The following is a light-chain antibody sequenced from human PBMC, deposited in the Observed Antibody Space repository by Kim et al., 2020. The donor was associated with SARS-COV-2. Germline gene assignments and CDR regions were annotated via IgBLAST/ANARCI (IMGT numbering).Light chain of an antibody. CDR1: QSVSSNY. V-gene: IGKV3-20*01. Sequence: EIVLTQSPVTLSLSPGERATLSCRASQSVSSNYLVWYKQKPGQAPRLLIYGASSRATGIPDRFSGSGSGTDFTLTISRLEPEDFAVYYCHQYGSSPWTFGQGTKVDIK. CDR3: HQYGSSPWT. CDR2: GAS. J-gene: IGKJ1*01.